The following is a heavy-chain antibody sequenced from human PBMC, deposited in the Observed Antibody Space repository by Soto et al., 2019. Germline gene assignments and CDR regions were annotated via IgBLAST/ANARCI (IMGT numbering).Heavy chain of an antibody. D-gene: IGHD6-13*01. Sequence: EVQLEESGGDLVQPGGSLRLSCAASGFTLSAYWMTWVRQAPGKGLEWVANINRDGSKKSYLDSVRGRFTISRDNVGNSLYLQIDSLRATDTALYYCARDVSPGSSSLYLDAFDIWGQGTMVTVSS. CDR2: INRDGSKK. CDR1: GFTLSAYW. J-gene: IGHJ3*02. CDR3: ARDVSPGSSSLYLDAFDI. V-gene: IGHV3-7*05.